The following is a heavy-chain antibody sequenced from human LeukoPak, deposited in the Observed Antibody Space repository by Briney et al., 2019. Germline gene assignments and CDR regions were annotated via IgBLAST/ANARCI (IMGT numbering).Heavy chain of an antibody. CDR2: ISGSDGST. D-gene: IGHD2-21*02. J-gene: IGHJ4*02. CDR1: GGSISSGDYY. CDR3: EKDLGGSGDYRPY. Sequence: LSLACTVSGGSISSGDYYESWIRQPPGKGLEWVSAISGSDGSTYYADSVKGRFTISRDNSKNTLYLQMNSLSAEDTAVYYCEKDLGGSGDYRPYWGQGSVVTVSS. V-gene: IGHV3-23*01.